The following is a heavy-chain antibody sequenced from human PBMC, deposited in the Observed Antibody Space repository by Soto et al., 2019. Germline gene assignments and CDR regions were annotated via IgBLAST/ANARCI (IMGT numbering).Heavy chain of an antibody. Sequence: GGSLRLSCAASGFTFSDYAMSWVRQAPGKGLEWISAISGSGIATYYADSVKGRSTISRDNSKNTLYLQMNRLRAEDTAVYYCAKDAISMVRGTSNWFDPWGQGTLVTVSS. CDR3: AKDAISMVRGTSNWFDP. J-gene: IGHJ5*02. CDR1: GFTFSDYA. CDR2: ISGSGIAT. D-gene: IGHD3-10*01. V-gene: IGHV3-23*01.